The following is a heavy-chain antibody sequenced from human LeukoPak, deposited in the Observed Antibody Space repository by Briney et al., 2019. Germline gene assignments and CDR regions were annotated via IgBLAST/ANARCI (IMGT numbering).Heavy chain of an antibody. V-gene: IGHV1-69*01. J-gene: IGHJ4*02. CDR1: GGTFSSYA. Sequence: VASVKVSCKASGGTFSSYAISWVRQAPGQGLEWMGGIIHIFGTANYAQKFQGRVTITADESTSTAYMALSSLRSEDTAVYYCARARFGGGSEEWGQGTLVTVSS. CDR3: ARARFGGGSEE. CDR2: IIHIFGTA. D-gene: IGHD3-10*01.